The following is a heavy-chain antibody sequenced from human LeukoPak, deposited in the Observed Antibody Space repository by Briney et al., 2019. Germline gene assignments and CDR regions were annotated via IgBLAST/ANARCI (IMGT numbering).Heavy chain of an antibody. D-gene: IGHD3-16*01. J-gene: IGHJ4*02. CDR2: IYSGGRT. V-gene: IGHV3-66*01. CDR1: GFTTSDNY. Sequence: PGGSLRLSCAASGFTTSDNYITWLRQAPGKGLQWVSVIYSGGRTNYADSVKGRFSMSRDKSNGTVYLQLNSLRTEDTAVYFCARVPFTASLGDYFDYWGQGALVTVSS. CDR3: ARVPFTASLGDYFDY.